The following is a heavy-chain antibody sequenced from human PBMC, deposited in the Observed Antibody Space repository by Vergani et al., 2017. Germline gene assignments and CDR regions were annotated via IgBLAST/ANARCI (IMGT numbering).Heavy chain of an antibody. V-gene: IGHV3-74*01. CDR3: ARDRLTAGYCSGGSCYPLDY. Sequence: EVQLVESGEGLVQPGGSLRLSCAASGFTFSSYWMHWVRQAPGKGLVWVSRINSDGSSTSYADSVKGRFTISRDNAKNTLYLQMNSLRAEDTAVYYCARDRLTAGYCSGGSCYPLDYWGQGTLVTVSS. J-gene: IGHJ4*02. CDR2: INSDGSST. CDR1: GFTFSSYW. D-gene: IGHD2-15*01.